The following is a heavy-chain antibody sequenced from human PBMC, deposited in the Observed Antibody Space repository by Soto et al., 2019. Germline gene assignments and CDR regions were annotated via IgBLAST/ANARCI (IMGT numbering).Heavy chain of an antibody. CDR3: AREGLYGSSQDNTFDI. J-gene: IGHJ3*02. V-gene: IGHV1-8*01. Sequence: QVQLVQSGAEVKKSGASVRISCKASGYTFNRHDINWVRQATGQGPEWIGWMNPNSGNTGDAQKFQGRVTLTMDSSITTAYMDLSSLTSEDTAIYYCAREGLYGSSQDNTFDIWGQGTMVSVSS. D-gene: IGHD6-19*01. CDR2: MNPNSGNT. CDR1: GYTFNRHD.